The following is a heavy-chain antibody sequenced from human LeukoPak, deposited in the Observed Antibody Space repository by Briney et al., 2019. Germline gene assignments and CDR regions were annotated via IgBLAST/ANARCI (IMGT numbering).Heavy chain of an antibody. CDR2: ISGSGRNT. CDR1: GFTFINYV. Sequence: GGSLRLSCAASGFTFINYVMTWVRQAPGKGLEWLSGISGSGRNTYYADSVKGRFTISRDNSKNTLYLQMNGLRAEDSAVYYCAKALGIYGSGWYLAYWGQGTLVTVSS. D-gene: IGHD6-13*01. CDR3: AKALGIYGSGWYLAY. J-gene: IGHJ4*02. V-gene: IGHV3-23*01.